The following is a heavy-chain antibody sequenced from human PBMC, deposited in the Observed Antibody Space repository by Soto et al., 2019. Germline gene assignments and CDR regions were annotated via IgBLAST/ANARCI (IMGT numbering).Heavy chain of an antibody. V-gene: IGHV1-3*01. J-gene: IGHJ4*02. D-gene: IGHD6-19*01. CDR3: VRDGAVAGNINFDY. CDR1: GYILNSYG. CDR2: INAGNGNT. Sequence: ASVKVSCKASGYILNSYGMHWVRQARGQRLEWMGWINAGNGNTKYPQKFQGRVTISRDTSANTAYMELSSLRSEDTAVYYCVRDGAVAGNINFDYWGQGTLVTAPQ.